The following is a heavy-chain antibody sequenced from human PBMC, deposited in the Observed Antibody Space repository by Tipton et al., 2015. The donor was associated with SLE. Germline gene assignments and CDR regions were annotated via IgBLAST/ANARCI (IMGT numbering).Heavy chain of an antibody. J-gene: IGHJ4*02. CDR3: AREVSLTGTTSFFDY. D-gene: IGHD1-7*01. Sequence: LRLSCTVSGGSISSYYWSWIRQPPGKGLEWIGYIYYSGSTYYNPSLKSRVTISVDTSKNQFSLKLSSVTAADTAVYYCAREVSLTGTTSFFDYWGQGTLVTVSS. CDR1: GGSISSYY. CDR2: IYYSGST. V-gene: IGHV4-59*12.